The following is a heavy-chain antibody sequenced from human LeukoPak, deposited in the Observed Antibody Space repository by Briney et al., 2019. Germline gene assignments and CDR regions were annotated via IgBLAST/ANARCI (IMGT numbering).Heavy chain of an antibody. D-gene: IGHD6-19*01. Sequence: SETLSLTCPVSGGSISRYYWGWIREPPGKGLGGVGYIYYSGSTNYNPSLKSRVTISVDTSKNQFSLKLSSVTAADTAVYYCARAKYSSGWDDAFDIWGQGTMVTVSS. J-gene: IGHJ3*02. CDR3: ARAKYSSGWDDAFDI. CDR2: IYYSGST. CDR1: GGSISRYY. V-gene: IGHV4-59*01.